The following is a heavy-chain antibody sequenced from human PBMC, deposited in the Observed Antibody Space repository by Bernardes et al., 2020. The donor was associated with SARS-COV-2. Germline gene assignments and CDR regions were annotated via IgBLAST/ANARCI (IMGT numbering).Heavy chain of an antibody. J-gene: IGHJ6*02. CDR1: GGSISSSNYY. D-gene: IGHD2-21*02. V-gene: IGHV4-39*01. Sequence: SEPLSLTCTVSGGSISSSNYYWGWLRQPPGKGLEWIGSIYSSGSSYYNPSLQSRVRESVDTSKNQFSLRLSFVTAADTAVYYCAGSSCGIDCYIGGLRSWDYGMDVSGQGTTVTVSS. CDR3: AGSSCGIDCYIGGLRSWDYGMDV. CDR2: IYSSGSS.